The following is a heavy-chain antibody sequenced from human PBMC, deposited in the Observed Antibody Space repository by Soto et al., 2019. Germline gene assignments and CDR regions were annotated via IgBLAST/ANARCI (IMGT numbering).Heavy chain of an antibody. CDR1: GFTFSDYG. CDR3: ARRRGPDYDSSGYYFDY. J-gene: IGHJ4*02. D-gene: IGHD3-22*01. Sequence: PGGSLRLSCTTSGFTFSDYGMHWVRQAPGKGLPWVAVIWYDGSSKYYADSVKVRLTISRDNSKNTLYLQMNSLRAEDTAVYYCARRRGPDYDSSGYYFDYWGQGTLVTVSS. CDR2: IWYDGSSK. V-gene: IGHV3-33*01.